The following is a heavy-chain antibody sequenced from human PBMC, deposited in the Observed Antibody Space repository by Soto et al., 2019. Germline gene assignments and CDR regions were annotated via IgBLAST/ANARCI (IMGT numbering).Heavy chain of an antibody. CDR2: IWPDGSNK. CDR1: GFIFSTYG. J-gene: IGHJ3*01. Sequence: GGSLRLSCTTSGFIFSTYGIHWVRQAPGKGLEWVAVIWPDGSNKYYADSVKGRFTISRDNAKNTLYLQMNSLRAEDTAVYYCARGDLGGFDLWGQGTTVTVSS. D-gene: IGHD2-21*02. V-gene: IGHV3-33*03. CDR3: ARGDLGGFDL.